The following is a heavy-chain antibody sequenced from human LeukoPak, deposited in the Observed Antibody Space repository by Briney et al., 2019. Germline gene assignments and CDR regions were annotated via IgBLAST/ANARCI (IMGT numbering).Heavy chain of an antibody. D-gene: IGHD3-10*01. CDR1: GYSFTNYW. J-gene: IGHJ6*02. Sequence: GESLKISCKGSGYSFTNYWIDWVRQMPGKGLEWMGIIYPGDSDTRYSPSFQGQVTISADKSISTAYLQWSSLKASDTAMYYCARQNYYGSGSYYRGGYYYGMDVWGQGTTVTVSS. V-gene: IGHV5-51*01. CDR2: IYPGDSDT. CDR3: ARQNYYGSGSYYRGGYYYGMDV.